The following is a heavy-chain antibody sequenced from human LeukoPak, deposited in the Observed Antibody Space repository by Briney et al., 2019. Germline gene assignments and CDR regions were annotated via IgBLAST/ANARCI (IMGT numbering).Heavy chain of an antibody. CDR3: ARTTSLTASGYDY. D-gene: IGHD4-17*01. J-gene: IGHJ4*02. CDR1: GYTFINYH. Sequence: ASVRVSCRASGYTFINYHINWARQASGQGLEWMGWMNPNSGDRGYAQNFQGRVTITSDTSISTAYMELSSLRSEDTAVYFCARTTSLTASGYDYWGQGTLVTVSS. CDR2: MNPNSGDR. V-gene: IGHV1-8*03.